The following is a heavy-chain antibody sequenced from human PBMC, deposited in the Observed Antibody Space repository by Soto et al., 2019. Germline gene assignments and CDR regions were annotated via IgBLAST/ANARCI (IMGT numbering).Heavy chain of an antibody. CDR1: GFIFSTYG. V-gene: IGHV3-33*01. CDR3: ARDTTRAMVRIYYGMDV. D-gene: IGHD3-10*01. CDR2: IWYDGSNK. Sequence: QVQLVESGGGVVQPGRSLRLSCAASGFIFSTYGMHWVRQAPGKGLEWVAVIWYDGSNKYYADSVKGRFTISRDNSKNTLYLQMNILRAADTAVYYCARDTTRAMVRIYYGMDVWGQGTMVTVSS. J-gene: IGHJ6*02.